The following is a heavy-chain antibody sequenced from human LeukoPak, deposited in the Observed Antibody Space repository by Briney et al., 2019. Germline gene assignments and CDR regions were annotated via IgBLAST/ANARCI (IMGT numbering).Heavy chain of an antibody. CDR1: GYTFTAYY. CDR2: INPNSGGT. J-gene: IGHJ4*02. V-gene: IGHV1-2*02. Sequence: ASVKVSCKASGYTFTAYYMHWVRQAPGQGLEWVGWINPNSGGTNHAQKFQGRVTMTRDTSISTAYMELSRLRSDDTAVYYCARDRPLDADDYYGFYYFDYWGQGTLVTVSS. D-gene: IGHD3-10*01. CDR3: ARDRPLDADDYYGFYYFDY.